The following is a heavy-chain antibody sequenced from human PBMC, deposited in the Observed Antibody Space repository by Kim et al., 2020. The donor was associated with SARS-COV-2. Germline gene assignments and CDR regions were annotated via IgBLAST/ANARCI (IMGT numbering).Heavy chain of an antibody. CDR3: AREGQRGDSGYYYYYGMDV. CDR1: GYTFSSYG. Sequence: ASVKVSCKASGYTFSSYGITWVRQAPGQGLEWMGWISAYNGNTNYAHKVQGRVTMTTDTSTSTAYMELRSLSSDATAVYYCAREGQRGDSGYYYYYGMDV. J-gene: IGHJ6*01. D-gene: IGHD1-26*01. CDR2: ISAYNGNT. V-gene: IGHV1-18*01.